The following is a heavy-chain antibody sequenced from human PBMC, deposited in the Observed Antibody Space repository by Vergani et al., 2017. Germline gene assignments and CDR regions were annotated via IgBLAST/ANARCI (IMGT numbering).Heavy chain of an antibody. CDR2: ISYDGTQK. CDR3: ATKGCCTPGYQIGYFRE. CDR1: GFTSSYYG. Sequence: QVHLVESGGGVVQPGRSLRLSCVVSGFTSSYYGMHWVRQAPGKGLEWVAVISYDGTQKYYADSVKGRFTISRDNSKSTLYLQMNSLRTEDTAVYYCATKGCCTPGYQIGYFREWGQGTLVTVSS. J-gene: IGHJ1*01. D-gene: IGHD2-15*01. V-gene: IGHV3-30*03.